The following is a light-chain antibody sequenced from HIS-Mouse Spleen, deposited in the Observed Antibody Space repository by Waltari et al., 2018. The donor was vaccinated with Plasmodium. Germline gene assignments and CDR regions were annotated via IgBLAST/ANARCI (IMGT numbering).Light chain of an antibody. CDR1: QCVSSN. CDR3: EQYNNWPRGT. V-gene: IGKV3-15*01. CDR2: GAS. Sequence: EIVMTQSPATLSVSPGARATLSCSTSQCVSSNFAWDQQKPGQASRLLIYGASTRATGIPARFSVSGSGTEFTRTISSMQSEDFAVYYCEQYNNWPRGTFGQGTKVEIK. J-gene: IGKJ1*01.